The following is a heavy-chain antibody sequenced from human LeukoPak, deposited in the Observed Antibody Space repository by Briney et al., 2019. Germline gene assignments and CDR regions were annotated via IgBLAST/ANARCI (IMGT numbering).Heavy chain of an antibody. CDR3: ARGRIAAAPSPPTFDY. CDR2: INPSGGST. V-gene: IGHV1-46*01. J-gene: IGHJ4*02. D-gene: IGHD6-13*01. Sequence: ASVKVSCKASGYTFTSYYMHWVRQAPGQGLEWMGIINPSGGSTSYAQKFQGRVTITRDTSTSTVYMELSSLRSEDTAVYYCARGRIAAAPSPPTFDYWGQGTLVTVSS. CDR1: GYTFTSYY.